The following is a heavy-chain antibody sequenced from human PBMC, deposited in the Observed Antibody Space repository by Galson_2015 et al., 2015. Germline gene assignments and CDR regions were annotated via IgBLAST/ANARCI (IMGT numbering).Heavy chain of an antibody. CDR2: VSNDGSKT. D-gene: IGHD5-24*01. CDR3: ARGEAYNNSAAFAPSDP. J-gene: IGHJ5*02. CDR1: AFTFGTYV. Sequence: SLRLSCADSAFTFGTYVMHWVRQAPGKGLEWVSVVSNDGSKTSYADSVKGRFTISRDNSKNSLYLQMNSLRVEDTAVYFCARGEAYNNSAAFAPSDPWGQGTLVTVSS. V-gene: IGHV3-30-3*01.